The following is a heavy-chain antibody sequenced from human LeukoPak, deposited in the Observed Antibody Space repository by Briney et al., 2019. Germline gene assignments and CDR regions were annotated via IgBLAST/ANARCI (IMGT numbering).Heavy chain of an antibody. D-gene: IGHD3-10*01. J-gene: IGHJ4*02. CDR3: ARVAYGSGGYATFDY. Sequence: ASVKVSCKASGYTFTSYAMNWVRQAPGQGLEWMGWINPNSGGTNYAQKFQGRVTMTRDTSTSTVYMELSSLRSEDTAVYYCARVAYGSGGYATFDYWGQGTLVTVSS. CDR1: GYTFTSYA. V-gene: IGHV1-2*02. CDR2: INPNSGGT.